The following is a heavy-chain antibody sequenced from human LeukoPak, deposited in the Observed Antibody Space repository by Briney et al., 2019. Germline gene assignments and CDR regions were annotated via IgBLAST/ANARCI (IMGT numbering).Heavy chain of an antibody. Sequence: GGSLRLSCAASVFTFSSYEMNWVRQAPGKGLEGVSYISSSGSTIYYADSVKGRFTISRDNAKNSLYLQMNSLRAEDTAVYYCARGALGLRLGELSLYFDYWGQGTLVTVSS. V-gene: IGHV3-48*03. CDR2: ISSSGSTI. J-gene: IGHJ4*02. CDR3: ARGALGLRLGELSLYFDY. D-gene: IGHD3-16*02. CDR1: VFTFSSYE.